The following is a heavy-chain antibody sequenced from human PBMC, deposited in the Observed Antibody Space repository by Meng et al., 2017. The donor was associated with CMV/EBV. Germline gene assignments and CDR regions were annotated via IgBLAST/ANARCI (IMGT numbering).Heavy chain of an antibody. D-gene: IGHD3-22*01. Sequence: GESLKISCAASGFSFRSYAMSWVRQAPGKGLEWVSAISGSGGSTYYADSVKGRFPISRDNSRYTLYLQIDSLRAEDTAVYYCAKTYYDNSGYIDYWGQGTLVTVSS. CDR2: ISGSGGST. V-gene: IGHV3-23*01. CDR1: GFSFRSYA. J-gene: IGHJ4*02. CDR3: AKTYYDNSGYIDY.